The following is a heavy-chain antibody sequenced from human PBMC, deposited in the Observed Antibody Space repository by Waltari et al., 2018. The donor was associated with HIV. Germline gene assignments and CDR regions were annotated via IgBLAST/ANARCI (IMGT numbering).Heavy chain of an antibody. CDR2: ISYGGRNK. Sequence: VLLVEPGGVVVEPGRSRRLSWDASGFTFRRYHMHWVRQAPGKGLEWVEIISYGGRNKYYADSVKGRFTISRDNSKNTVYLQMNSRRGEDTAVYYCARDGHFYDSRPLDYWGQGTLVTVSS. CDR1: GFTFRRYH. CDR3: ARDGHFYDSRPLDY. J-gene: IGHJ4*02. D-gene: IGHD3-22*01. V-gene: IGHV3-30*03.